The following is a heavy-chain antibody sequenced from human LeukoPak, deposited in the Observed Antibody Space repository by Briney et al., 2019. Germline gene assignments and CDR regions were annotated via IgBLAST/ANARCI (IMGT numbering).Heavy chain of an antibody. V-gene: IGHV4-31*03. J-gene: IGHJ4*02. CDR1: GGSISSGGYY. CDR2: IYYSGST. Sequence: TLSLTCTVSGGSISSGGYYWSWTRQHPGKGLEWIGYIYYSGSTYYNPSLKSRVTISVDTSKNQFSLKLSSVTAADTAVYYCARYSGSYNFDYWGQGTLVTVSS. D-gene: IGHD1-26*01. CDR3: ARYSGSYNFDY.